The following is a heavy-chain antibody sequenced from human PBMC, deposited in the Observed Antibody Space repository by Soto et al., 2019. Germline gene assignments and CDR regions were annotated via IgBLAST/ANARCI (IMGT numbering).Heavy chain of an antibody. J-gene: IGHJ6*02. CDR2: ISSSSSYI. D-gene: IGHD4-4*01. CDR1: GFTFSSYS. Sequence: PGGSLRLSCAASGFTFSSYSMNWVRQAPGKGLEWVSSISSSSSYIYYADSVKGRFTISRDNAKNSLYLQMNSLRAEDTAVYYCAATVTYYYYYGMDVWGQGTTVTVSS. V-gene: IGHV3-21*01. CDR3: AATVTYYYYYGMDV.